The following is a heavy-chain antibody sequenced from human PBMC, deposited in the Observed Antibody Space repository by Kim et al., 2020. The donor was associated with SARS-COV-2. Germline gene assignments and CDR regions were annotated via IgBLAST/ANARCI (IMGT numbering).Heavy chain of an antibody. Sequence: SETLSLTCTVSGGSISSYYWSWIRQPPGKGLEWIGYIYYSGSTNYNPSSKSRVTITVDTSKNQFSLRLSSVTAADTAVYYCARQSPAVAGIPSRHYYYYYGMDVWGQGTTVTVSS. CDR2: IYYSGST. CDR1: GGSISSYY. J-gene: IGHJ6*02. CDR3: ARQSPAVAGIPSRHYYYYYGMDV. D-gene: IGHD6-19*01. V-gene: IGHV4-59*08.